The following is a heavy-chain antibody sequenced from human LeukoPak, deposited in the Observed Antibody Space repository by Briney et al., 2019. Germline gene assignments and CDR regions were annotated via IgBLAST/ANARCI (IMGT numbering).Heavy chain of an antibody. CDR1: EFNFSSNY. J-gene: IGHJ4*02. D-gene: IGHD1-14*01. CDR3: ARHAFRSQYNPNDL. V-gene: IGHV3-66*04. CDR2: IYYNGIT. Sequence: GGSLRLSCTASEFNFSSNYISWIRQAPGGRLEWLSVIYYNGITFYSDSVKGRLTISRDTSKNTVYLQMNSLRGEDTAMYYCARHAFRSQYNPNDLWGQGTLVTVSS.